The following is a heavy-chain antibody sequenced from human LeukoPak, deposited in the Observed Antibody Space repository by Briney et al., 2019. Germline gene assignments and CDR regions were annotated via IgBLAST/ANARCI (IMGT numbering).Heavy chain of an antibody. CDR3: AGQYCSGGSCQLDY. CDR1: GGSISSYY. CDR2: IYYSGST. V-gene: IGHV4-59*01. J-gene: IGHJ4*02. Sequence: SETLSLTCTVSGGSISSYYWSWLRQPPGKGLEWIGYIYYSGSTNYNPSLKSRVTISVDTSKNQFSLKLSSVTAADTAVYYCAGQYCSGGSCQLDYWGQGTLVTVSS. D-gene: IGHD2-15*01.